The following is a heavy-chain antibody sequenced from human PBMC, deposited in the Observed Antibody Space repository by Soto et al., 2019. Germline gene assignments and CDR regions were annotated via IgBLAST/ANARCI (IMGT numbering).Heavy chain of an antibody. CDR1: GGSVSSGSYY. J-gene: IGHJ6*02. Sequence: QVQLQESGPGLVKPSETLSLTCTVSGGSVSSGSYYWSWIRQPPGKGLEWIGYIYYSGSTNYNPSLTRRVAISVDTSKNPFSLKLSSGTAADTAVYYCARGIEGWYQGRYYYGMDVWGQGTTVTVSS. CDR2: IYYSGST. V-gene: IGHV4-61*01. CDR3: ARGIEGWYQGRYYYGMDV. D-gene: IGHD6-19*01.